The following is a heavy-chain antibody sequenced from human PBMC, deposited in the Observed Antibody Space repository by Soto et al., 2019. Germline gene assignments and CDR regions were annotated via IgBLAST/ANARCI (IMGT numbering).Heavy chain of an antibody. Sequence: EVQLVESGGGLGQPGGSLRLSCAVSGFTFSSSEMYWVRQAPGKGLVWISYIHPRGQPIFYADSVKGRFTISRDNANNSLFLKMNSRRAEDTAVNYCARRARRWGQGTMVTFSS. V-gene: IGHV3-48*03. CDR1: GFTFSSSE. D-gene: IGHD6-6*01. J-gene: IGHJ3*01. CDR3: ARRARR. CDR2: IHPRGQPI.